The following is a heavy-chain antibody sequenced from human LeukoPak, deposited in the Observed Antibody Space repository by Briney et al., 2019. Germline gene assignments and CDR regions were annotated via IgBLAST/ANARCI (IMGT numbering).Heavy chain of an antibody. CDR3: VRDYGRGAFGY. Sequence: GESLQISCKGSGYSFSSYWIGWGRPMAGKGLEWMGSIYPGDSDTRYSPSFQGQVTISADKSISTAYLQWSSLKASDTAMYYCVRDYGRGAFGYWGQGTLVTVSS. CDR2: IYPGDSDT. CDR1: GYSFSSYW. D-gene: IGHD4-17*01. J-gene: IGHJ4*02. V-gene: IGHV5-51*01.